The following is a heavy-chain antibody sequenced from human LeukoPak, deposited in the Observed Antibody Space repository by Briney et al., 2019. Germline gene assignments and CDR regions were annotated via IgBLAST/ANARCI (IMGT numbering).Heavy chain of an antibody. Sequence: GGSLRLSCAASGLTVSSNYMSWARQAPGKGLEWVSVIYRGGSIYYADFVKGRFTVSRDNSQNTLYLQMNSLRAEDSAVYYCASTTRGGTYYYYMDVWGKGTTVTISS. CDR3: ASTTRGGTYYYYMDV. D-gene: IGHD3-10*01. J-gene: IGHJ6*03. CDR2: IYRGGSI. CDR1: GLTVSSNY. V-gene: IGHV3-53*01.